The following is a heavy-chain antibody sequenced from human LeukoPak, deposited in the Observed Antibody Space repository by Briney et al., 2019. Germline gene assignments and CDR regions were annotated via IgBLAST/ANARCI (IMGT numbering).Heavy chain of an antibody. CDR1: GGSFSGYY. V-gene: IGHV4-34*01. J-gene: IGHJ4*02. Sequence: SETLCLTCAVYGGSFSGYYWSWIRQPPGKGLEWIGEINHSGSTNYNPSLKSRVTISVDPSKNQSSLKLSSVTAADTAVYYCARVRGGRYYYDSSGYLSFDYWGQGTLVTVSS. CDR3: ARVRGGRYYYDSSGYLSFDY. D-gene: IGHD3-22*01. CDR2: INHSGST.